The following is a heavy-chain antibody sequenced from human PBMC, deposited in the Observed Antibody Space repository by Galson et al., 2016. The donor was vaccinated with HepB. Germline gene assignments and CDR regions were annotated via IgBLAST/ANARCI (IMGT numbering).Heavy chain of an antibody. CDR3: AKASGSDYFFEH. V-gene: IGHV3-43D*03. J-gene: IGHJ4*02. CDR1: GFTFEDYV. CDR2: INWDGSAA. D-gene: IGHD1-26*01. Sequence: SLRLSCAASGFTFEDYVIHWVRQAPGKGLEWVSLINWDGSAAFYTDSVKGRFTISSDNRKNSLYLQMNSLTTEDTAFYFCAKASGSDYFFEHWGQGTLVTVSS.